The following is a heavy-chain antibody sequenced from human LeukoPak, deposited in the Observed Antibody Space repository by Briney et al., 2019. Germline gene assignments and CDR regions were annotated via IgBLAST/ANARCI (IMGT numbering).Heavy chain of an antibody. CDR1: GGSITRYY. Sequence: PSETLSLTCTVSGGSITRYYWSWIRQPPGKGLEWIGYIYYSGSTNYNPSLKSRVTTSVDASKNQFSLKLSSVTAADTAVYYCASSTLVRGAVDYWGQGTLVTVSS. V-gene: IGHV4-59*08. D-gene: IGHD3-10*01. CDR2: IYYSGST. CDR3: ASSTLVRGAVDY. J-gene: IGHJ4*02.